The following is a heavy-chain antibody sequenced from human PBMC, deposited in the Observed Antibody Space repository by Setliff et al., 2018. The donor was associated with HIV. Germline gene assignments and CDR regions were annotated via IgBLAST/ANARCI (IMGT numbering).Heavy chain of an antibody. CDR3: ARVRSGSYGGRAYFDY. D-gene: IGHD1-26*01. CDR2: IIPIFGTA. V-gene: IGHV1-69*05. J-gene: IGHJ4*02. CDR1: GGTFSSYA. Sequence: SVKVSCKASGGTFSSYAISWVRQAPGQGLEWMGGIIPIFGTANYAQKFQGRVTITTDESTSTAYMELSSLRSEDTAVYYCARVRSGSYGGRAYFDYWGQETLVTVSS.